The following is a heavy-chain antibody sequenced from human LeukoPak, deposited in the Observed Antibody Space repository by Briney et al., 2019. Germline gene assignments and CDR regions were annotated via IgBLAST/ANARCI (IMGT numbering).Heavy chain of an antibody. CDR1: GGSTSGYY. CDR3: ARDLGHSTLGSTYYHYWFDP. J-gene: IGHJ5*02. CDR2: VYYNGAS. V-gene: IGHV4-59*01. Sequence: SETPSHTCAAPGGSTSGYYWSWFRHPPGEGLEWIGYVYYNGASHYNPSLKSRDSISIDTSNIQFSLKKSSVIAADTAVYYCARDLGHSTLGSTYYHYWFDPWGQGTLVTVSS. D-gene: IGHD3-3*02.